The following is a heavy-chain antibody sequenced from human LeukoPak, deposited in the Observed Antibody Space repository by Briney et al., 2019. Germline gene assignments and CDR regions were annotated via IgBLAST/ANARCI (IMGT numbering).Heavy chain of an antibody. CDR2: IYYSGST. CDR3: ARHRDIAAAVRYYYYYMDV. Sequence: SETLSLTCTVSGGSISSYYWSWIRQPPGKGLEWIGYIYYSGSTNYNPSLKSRVTISVDTSKNQFSLKLSSVTAADTAVYYCARHRDIAAAVRYYYYYMDVWGKGTTVTVSS. CDR1: GGSISSYY. D-gene: IGHD6-13*01. J-gene: IGHJ6*03. V-gene: IGHV4-59*08.